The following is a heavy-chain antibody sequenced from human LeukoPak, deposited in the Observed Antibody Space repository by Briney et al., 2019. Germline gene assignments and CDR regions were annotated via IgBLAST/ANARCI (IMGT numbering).Heavy chain of an antibody. J-gene: IGHJ3*02. Sequence: SETLSLTCTVSGGSISSDFWSWIRQPPGKGLEWIGNMYHTGISNYNPSLKSRVTISVDTSKKQISLKLRSVTAADTAVYFCARDKAQSDAFDIWGQGTMVTVSS. CDR1: GGSISSDF. CDR2: MYHTGIS. CDR3: ARDKAQSDAFDI. V-gene: IGHV4-59*01.